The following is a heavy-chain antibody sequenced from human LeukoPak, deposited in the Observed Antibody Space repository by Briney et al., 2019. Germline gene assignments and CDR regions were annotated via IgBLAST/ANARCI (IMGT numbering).Heavy chain of an antibody. CDR3: ARETEQQLSLGHNHKKHYYYYYYYMDV. V-gene: IGHV3-30*04. CDR1: GFTFSSYA. J-gene: IGHJ6*03. Sequence: GGSLRLSCAASGFTFSSYAMHWVRQAPGKGLEWVAVISYDGSNKYYADSVKGRFTISRDNSKNTLYLQMNSLRAEDTAVYYCARETEQQLSLGHNHKKHYYYYYYYMDVWGKGTTVTVSS. CDR2: ISYDGSNK. D-gene: IGHD6-13*01.